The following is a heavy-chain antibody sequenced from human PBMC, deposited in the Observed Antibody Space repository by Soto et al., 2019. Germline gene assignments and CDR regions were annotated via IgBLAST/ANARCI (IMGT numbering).Heavy chain of an antibody. CDR2: ISTYSGNT. CDR1: GYTLTNYE. CDR3: AHSNNWSNWFDP. D-gene: IGHD6-13*01. Sequence: ATVKVSKKATGYTLTNYEKNRERQAPGHGLEWMGWISTYSGNTNYEHKLQGRLTITKDTSKNQVVLTMTNMYPVDTATYYCAHSNNWSNWFDPWGQGTLVTVSS. V-gene: IGHV1-18*01. J-gene: IGHJ5*02.